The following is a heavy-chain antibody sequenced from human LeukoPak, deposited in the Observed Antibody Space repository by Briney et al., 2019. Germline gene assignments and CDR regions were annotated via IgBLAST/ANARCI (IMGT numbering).Heavy chain of an antibody. CDR3: ARGLGYGSGSYFRRNNWFDP. J-gene: IGHJ5*02. Sequence: SETLSLTCAVYGGSFSGYYWSWIRQPPGKGLEWIGEINHSGSTNYNPSLKSRVTISVDTSKNQFSLKLSSVTAADTAVYYCARGLGYGSGSYFRRNNWFDPWGQGTLVTVSS. CDR1: GGSFSGYY. D-gene: IGHD3-10*01. V-gene: IGHV4-34*01. CDR2: INHSGST.